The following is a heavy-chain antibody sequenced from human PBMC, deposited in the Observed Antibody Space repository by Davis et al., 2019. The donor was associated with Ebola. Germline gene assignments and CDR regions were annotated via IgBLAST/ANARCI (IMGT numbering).Heavy chain of an antibody. CDR1: GGTFSSYT. CDR2: ISTYNGDT. Sequence: ASVQVSCKASGGTFSSYTITWVRQAPGQGLEWMGWISTYNGDTNYAQKFQGRVTMTTDTSANTAYMELRSLRSDDTAVYYCANEIRPNDYWGQGTLVTVSS. V-gene: IGHV1-18*01. J-gene: IGHJ4*02. CDR3: ANEIRPNDY.